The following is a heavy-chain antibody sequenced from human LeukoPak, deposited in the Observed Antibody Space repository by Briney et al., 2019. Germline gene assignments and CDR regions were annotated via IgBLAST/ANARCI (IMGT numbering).Heavy chain of an antibody. D-gene: IGHD6-13*01. CDR3: ARAYSSSWYFNWFDP. CDR1: GASISGSGYY. Sequence: PSETLSLTCAVSGASISGSGYYLGWIRQSPGKGLEWIGNIYYTGNTYYNASLQSRVTISIDTSENQFSLRLNSVTAADTAVYYCARAYSSSWYFNWFDPWGQGTLVTVSS. V-gene: IGHV4-39*07. J-gene: IGHJ5*02. CDR2: IYYTGNT.